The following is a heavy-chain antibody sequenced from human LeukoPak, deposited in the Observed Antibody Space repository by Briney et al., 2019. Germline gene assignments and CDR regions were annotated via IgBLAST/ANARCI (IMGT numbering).Heavy chain of an antibody. Sequence: GGSLRLSCAASGFTVSSNYMTWVRQSPGKGLEWVANIKEDGSEEYSVDSVRGRFTISRDNAKNSLYLQMNSLRAEDTALYYCAGGRGTFDIWGQGTMVTVSS. V-gene: IGHV3-7*01. D-gene: IGHD2-15*01. CDR3: AGGRGTFDI. J-gene: IGHJ3*02. CDR2: IKEDGSEE. CDR1: GFTVSSNY.